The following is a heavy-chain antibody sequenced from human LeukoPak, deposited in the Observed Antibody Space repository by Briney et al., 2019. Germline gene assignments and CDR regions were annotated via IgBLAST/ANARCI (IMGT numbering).Heavy chain of an antibody. V-gene: IGHV4-59*05. CDR3: ARRGGSSGWYYFDY. D-gene: IGHD6-19*01. CDR2: IYYSGST. CDR1: GGSISSYF. J-gene: IGHJ4*02. Sequence: SETLSLTCTVSGGSISSYFWSWIRQPPGKGLEWIGSIYYSGSTYYNPSLKSRVTISVDTSKNQFSLKLSSVTAADTAVYYCARRGGSSGWYYFDYWGQGTLVTVSS.